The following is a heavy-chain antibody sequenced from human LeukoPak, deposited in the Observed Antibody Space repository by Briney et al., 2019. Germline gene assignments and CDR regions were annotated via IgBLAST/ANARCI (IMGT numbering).Heavy chain of an antibody. CDR2: ISYHGGNK. D-gene: IGHD6-13*01. J-gene: IGHJ4*02. CDR3: ARDVSSSWSYFDY. V-gene: IGHV3-30-3*01. CDR1: GFTFSSYA. Sequence: GGSLRLSCAASGFTFSSYAMHWVRQAPGKGLEWVTVISYHGGNKYYADSVKGRFTISRDNSKNTLYQQMNSLRAEDTSVYYCARDVSSSWSYFDYWGQGTLVTVSS.